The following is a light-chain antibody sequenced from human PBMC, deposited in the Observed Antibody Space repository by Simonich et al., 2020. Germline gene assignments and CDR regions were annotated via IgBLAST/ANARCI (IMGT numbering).Light chain of an antibody. V-gene: IGKV4-1*01. CDR3: QQYYSTPPT. CDR2: WAS. J-gene: IGKJ1*01. Sequence: DIVMTQSPDSLAVSLGERATINCKSSQSVLYSSNNKNYFALYQQKPGQPPKLLIYWASTRESWGPDRFSGSGSGTEFTLTISSLQAEDVAVYYCQQYYSTPPTFGQGTKVEIK. CDR1: QSVLYSSNNKNY.